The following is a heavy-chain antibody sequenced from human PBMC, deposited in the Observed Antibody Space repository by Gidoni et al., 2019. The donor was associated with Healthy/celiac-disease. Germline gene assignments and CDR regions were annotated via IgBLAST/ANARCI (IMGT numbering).Heavy chain of an antibody. Sequence: EVQLLESGGGLVQPGGSLGLSCAASGVAFSSYAMSWVRQAPGKGLEWVSAISGSGGSTYYADSVKGRFTISRDNSKNTLYLQMNSLRAEDTAVYYCAKEVRIPNEGIWGQGTLVTVSS. CDR2: ISGSGGST. D-gene: IGHD5-18*01. V-gene: IGHV3-23*01. CDR1: GVAFSSYA. CDR3: AKEVRIPNEGI. J-gene: IGHJ4*02.